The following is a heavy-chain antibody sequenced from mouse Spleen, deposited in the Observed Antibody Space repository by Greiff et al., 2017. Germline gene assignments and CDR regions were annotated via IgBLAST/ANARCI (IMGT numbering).Heavy chain of an antibody. CDR1: GYSFTGYY. Sequence: VQLQQSGPELVKPGASVKISCKASGYSFTGYYMNWVKQSPEKSLEWIGEINPSTGGTTYNQKFKAKATLTVDKSSSTAYMQLKSLTSEDSAVYYCARGAVGYFDVWGAGTTVTVSS. V-gene: IGHV1-42*01. J-gene: IGHJ1*01. CDR2: INPSTGGT. CDR3: ARGAVGYFDV.